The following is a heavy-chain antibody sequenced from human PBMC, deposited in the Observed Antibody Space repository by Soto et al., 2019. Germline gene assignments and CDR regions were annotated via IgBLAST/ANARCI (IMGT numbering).Heavy chain of an antibody. CDR3: AKDQRYDILTGNCIDY. CDR1: GFTFSNYA. Sequence: GGSLRLSCAASGFTFSNYAMSWVRQAPGKGLEWVSAISGSGGSTYYADFVKGRFTISRDNSKNTLYLQMNSLRAEDTAVYYCAKDQRYDILTGNCIDYWGQGTLVNVSS. D-gene: IGHD3-9*01. J-gene: IGHJ4*02. V-gene: IGHV3-23*01. CDR2: ISGSGGST.